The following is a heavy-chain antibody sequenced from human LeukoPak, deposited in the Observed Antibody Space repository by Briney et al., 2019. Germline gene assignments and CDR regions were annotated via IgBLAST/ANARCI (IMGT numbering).Heavy chain of an antibody. V-gene: IGHV3-53*01. J-gene: IGHJ4*02. CDR3: ARRAGAYSHPYDY. CDR1: GFTVSSNS. Sequence: GGSLRLSCTVSGFTVSSNSMSWVRQAPGKGLEWASFIYSGTIHYSDSVKGRFTISRDNSKNTLYLQMNSLRAEDTAVYYCARRAGAYSHPYDYWGQGTLVTVSS. D-gene: IGHD4/OR15-4a*01. CDR2: IYSGTI.